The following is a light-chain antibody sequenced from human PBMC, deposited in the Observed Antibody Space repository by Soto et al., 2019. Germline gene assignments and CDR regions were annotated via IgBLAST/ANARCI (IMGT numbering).Light chain of an antibody. Sequence: IVFTQSPGTLSLSPGERATLSCRARQSVSSNYLAWYQETPGQAPRLLIYGAASRATGSPDRCSGSGSGADVALTISSLEKEDAAVYYCQQRNNWPPVTVGQGTRLEIK. CDR2: GAA. J-gene: IGKJ5*01. CDR3: QQRNNWPPVT. V-gene: IGKV3D-20*02. CDR1: QSVSSNY.